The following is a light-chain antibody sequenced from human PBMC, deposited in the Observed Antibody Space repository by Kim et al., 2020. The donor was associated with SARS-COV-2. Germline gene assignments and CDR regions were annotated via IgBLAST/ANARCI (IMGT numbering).Light chain of an antibody. V-gene: IGLV3-19*01. CDR1: SLRSYY. Sequence: ALGQTVKITCQGASLRSYYASWYQQKPGQAPVFVFYGKNNRPSGIPDRFSGSYSGNTASLTITAAQAEDEADYYCNSRESSANHWMFGGGTQLTVL. CDR3: NSRESSANHWM. CDR2: GKN. J-gene: IGLJ3*02.